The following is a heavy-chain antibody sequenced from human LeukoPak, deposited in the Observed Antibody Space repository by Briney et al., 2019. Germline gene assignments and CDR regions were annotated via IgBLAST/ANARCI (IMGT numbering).Heavy chain of an antibody. Sequence: GASVKVSCKAFGYTFTSYAMNWVRQAPGQGLEWMGWINTNTGNPTCAQGFTGRFVFSLDTSVNTAYLLISNLKAEDTAVYYCARDPETRVTTSTDYWGQGTLVTVAS. CDR1: GYTFTSYA. V-gene: IGHV7-4-1*02. CDR3: ARDPETRVTTSTDY. D-gene: IGHD4-17*01. CDR2: INTNTGNP. J-gene: IGHJ4*02.